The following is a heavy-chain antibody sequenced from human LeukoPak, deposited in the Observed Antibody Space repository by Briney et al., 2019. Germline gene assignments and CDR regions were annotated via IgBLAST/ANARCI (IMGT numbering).Heavy chain of an antibody. CDR1: GGSISSGGYS. CDR2: IYHSGST. J-gene: IGHJ4*02. D-gene: IGHD2-8*01. V-gene: IGHV4-30-2*01. CDR3: ARQYCTNGVCPYFDY. Sequence: SETLSLTCAVSGGSISSGGYSWSWIRQPPGKGLEWIGYIYHSGSTYYNPSLKSRVTISVDRSKNQFSLKLSSVTAADTAVYYYARQYCTNGVCPYFDYWGQGTLVTVSS.